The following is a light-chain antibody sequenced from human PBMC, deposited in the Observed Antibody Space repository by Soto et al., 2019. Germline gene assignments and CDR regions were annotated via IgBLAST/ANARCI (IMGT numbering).Light chain of an antibody. J-gene: IGKJ1*01. CDR1: QSIINW. V-gene: IGKV1-5*01. CDR2: GAS. Sequence: DVQMTQSPSTLSASVGGRVTITCRASQSIINWLAWYQQKPGKAPKLLIYGASSLESGVPSRFSGSGSGTEFNLAITNLQADDFATYYCQQYDSFSGTFGQGTKVEIE. CDR3: QQYDSFSGT.